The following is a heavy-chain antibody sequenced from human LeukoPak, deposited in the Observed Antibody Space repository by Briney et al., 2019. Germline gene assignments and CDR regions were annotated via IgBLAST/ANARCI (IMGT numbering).Heavy chain of an antibody. CDR1: GFTFSSYA. CDR2: ISSNGGST. Sequence: GGSLRLSCSASGFTFSSYAMHWVRQAPGKGLEYVSAISSNGGSTYYADSVKGRFTISRDNSKNTVYVEMNSLRAEDTAVYYCASSYSPASYWGQGTLVTVSS. J-gene: IGHJ4*02. CDR3: ASSYSPASY. D-gene: IGHD3-16*01. V-gene: IGHV3-64*04.